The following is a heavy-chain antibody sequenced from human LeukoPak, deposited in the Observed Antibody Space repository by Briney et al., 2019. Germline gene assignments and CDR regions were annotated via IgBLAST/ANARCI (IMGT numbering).Heavy chain of an antibody. J-gene: IGHJ4*02. CDR1: GFTFSSYA. CDR2: ISYDGSNK. D-gene: IGHD6-6*01. CDR3: ARDISSSSTDY. V-gene: IGHV3-30-3*01. Sequence: GGSLRLSCAASGFTFSSYAMSWVRQAPGKGLEWVAVISYDGSNKYYADSVKGRFTISRDNSKNTLYLQMNSLRAEDTAVYYCARDISSSSTDYWGQGTLVTVSS.